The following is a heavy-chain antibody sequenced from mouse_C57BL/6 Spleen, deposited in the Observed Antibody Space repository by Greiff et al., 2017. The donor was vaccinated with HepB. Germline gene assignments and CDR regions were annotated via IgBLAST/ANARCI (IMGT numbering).Heavy chain of an antibody. V-gene: IGHV1-69*01. D-gene: IGHD1-1*01. CDR2: IDPSDSYT. Sequence: VQLQQPGAELVMPGASVKLSCKASGYTFTSYWMHWVKQRPGQGLEWIGEIDPSDSYTNYDQKFKGKSTLTVDKSSSTAYMQLSSLTSEDSAVYYCARSVGSSFPYFDYWGQGTTLTVSS. J-gene: IGHJ2*01. CDR1: GYTFTSYW. CDR3: ARSVGSSFPYFDY.